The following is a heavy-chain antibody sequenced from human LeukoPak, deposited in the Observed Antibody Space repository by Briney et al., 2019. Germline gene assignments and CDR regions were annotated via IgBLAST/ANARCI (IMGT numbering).Heavy chain of an antibody. V-gene: IGHV3-11*01. J-gene: IGHJ5*02. Sequence: GGSLRLSCAASGFTFNDHYMSWIRQAPGKGLEWLSYINIGGTNTHYADSVKGRFTISRDNAKKSLYLEMNNLRAEDTAVYYCATDGAGFDTWGQGVLVIVSS. CDR1: GFTFNDHY. CDR2: INIGGTNT. CDR3: ATDGAGFDT.